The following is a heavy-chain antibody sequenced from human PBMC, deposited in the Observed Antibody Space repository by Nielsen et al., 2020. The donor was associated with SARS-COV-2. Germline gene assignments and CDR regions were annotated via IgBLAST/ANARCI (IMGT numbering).Heavy chain of an antibody. V-gene: IGHV5-10-1*01. CDR1: GYSFINNW. Sequence: GESLKISCAGSGYSFINNWISWVRHMPGKGLEWMGMIDPSDSYTTYTPSFQGHVTISADKSISTAYLQWSSLRASDTAMYYCAWVYSGYPNEKFDPWGQGTLVTVSS. CDR2: IDPSDSYT. J-gene: IGHJ5*02. D-gene: IGHD5-12*01. CDR3: AWVYSGYPNEKFDP.